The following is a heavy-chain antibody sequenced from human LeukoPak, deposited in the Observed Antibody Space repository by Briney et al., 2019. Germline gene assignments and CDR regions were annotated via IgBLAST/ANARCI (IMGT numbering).Heavy chain of an antibody. Sequence: SETLSLTCTISSGFIRNYYWTWIRQPPGKGLEWIGYIYYSGSTNSNSGSTNYNPSLKSRVTISDDTSKNQLSLNLSSVTAADTAVYYCARSGYYDPFDYWGQGTLVTVSS. D-gene: IGHD3-22*01. CDR3: ARSGYYDPFDY. CDR2: IYYSGSTNSNSGST. J-gene: IGHJ4*02. CDR1: SGFIRNYY. V-gene: IGHV4-59*08.